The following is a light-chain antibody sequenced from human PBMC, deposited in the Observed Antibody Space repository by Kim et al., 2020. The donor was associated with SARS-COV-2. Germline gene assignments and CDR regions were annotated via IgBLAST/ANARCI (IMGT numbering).Light chain of an antibody. V-gene: IGLV2-14*01. CDR3: CSYTTSGTLL. CDR1: TSDVGAYNY. Sequence: GQSITISCTGTTSDVGAYNYVSWYQQPPGKAPKVIIYEVSDRPSGVSNRFSGSKSGNTASLTISGLQADDEADYYCCSYTTSGTLLFGGGTKLTVL. CDR2: EVS. J-gene: IGLJ3*02.